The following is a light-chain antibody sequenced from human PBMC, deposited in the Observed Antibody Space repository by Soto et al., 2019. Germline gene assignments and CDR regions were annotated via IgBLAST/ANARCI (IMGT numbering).Light chain of an antibody. CDR2: DAS. V-gene: IGKV1-5*01. J-gene: IGKJ1*01. CDR1: QSISSW. Sequence: DIQMTQSPSTRSASVGERVTITCRASQSISSWLAWYQQKPGKAPKLLNYDASSLESGVPSRFSGSGSGTEFTLTISSLQPDDFATYYCQQYNSYSGTFGQGTKVDNK. CDR3: QQYNSYSGT.